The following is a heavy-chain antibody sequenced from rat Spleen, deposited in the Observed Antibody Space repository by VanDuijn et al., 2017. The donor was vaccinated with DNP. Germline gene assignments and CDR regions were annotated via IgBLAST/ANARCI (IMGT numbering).Heavy chain of an antibody. CDR2: ITGSGGNT. D-gene: IGHD1-11*01. CDR3: ARGGRSYFDY. V-gene: IGHV5-31*01. CDR1: GFTFNKYW. J-gene: IGHJ2*01. Sequence: EVQLVESGGDLVQPGRSLKLSCVASGFTFNKYWMAWIRQVPGKGLEWVAAITGSGGNTYYPDSVKGRFSISRDNARNTLYLQMISLRSDDTATYYCARGGRSYFDYWGQGVMVTVSS.